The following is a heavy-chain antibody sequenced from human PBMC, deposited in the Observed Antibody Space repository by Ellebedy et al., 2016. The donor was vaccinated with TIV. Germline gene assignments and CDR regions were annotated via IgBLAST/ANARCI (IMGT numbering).Heavy chain of an antibody. CDR3: ARGNWYCDL. CDR2: IRSKAYGGTT. J-gene: IGHJ2*01. Sequence: PGGSLRPSCAASGFTFSDHHMDWVRQAPGKGLEWVGFIRSKAYGGTTEYAGSVRGRFSISRDDSKNSVYLQMNSLKTEETAVYYCARGNWYCDLWGRGTLVTVSA. CDR1: GFTFSDHH. V-gene: IGHV3-72*01.